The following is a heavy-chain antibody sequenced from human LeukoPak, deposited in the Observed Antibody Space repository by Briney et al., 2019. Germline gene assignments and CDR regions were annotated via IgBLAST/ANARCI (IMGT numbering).Heavy chain of an antibody. CDR2: INPNSGDT. CDR3: ARGSDYGDYLAAVY. D-gene: IGHD4-17*01. J-gene: IGHJ4*02. V-gene: IGHV1-2*02. Sequence: ASVKVSCKASGYTFTGYYMNWVRQAPGQGLEWMGWINPNSGDTKYAQKFQGRVTMTRDTSISTAYMELSRLTSDDTAVYYCARGSDYGDYLAAVYWGQGTLVTVSS. CDR1: GYTFTGYY.